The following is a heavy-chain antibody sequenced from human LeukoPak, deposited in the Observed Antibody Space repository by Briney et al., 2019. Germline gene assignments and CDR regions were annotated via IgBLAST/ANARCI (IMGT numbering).Heavy chain of an antibody. Sequence: GGSLRLSCAASGFTFSTSWMSGFRKAPGKGLEWVANIKQDGSETNYVDSVKGRFTISRDNAKNSLYLQMNSLRAEDTAVYYCARPRVPDSWGQGTLVTVSS. V-gene: IGHV3-7*01. CDR2: IKQDGSET. J-gene: IGHJ4*02. CDR3: ARPRVPDS. CDR1: GFTFSTSW.